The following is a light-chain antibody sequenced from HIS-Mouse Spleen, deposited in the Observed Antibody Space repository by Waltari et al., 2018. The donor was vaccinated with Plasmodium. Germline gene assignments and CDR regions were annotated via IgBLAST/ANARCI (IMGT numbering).Light chain of an antibody. Sequence: SYELTQPPSVSVSPGQTARITCSGDALPKQYAYWYQQKPGQAPVLVNYKDSERPSRIPERCAGYSSGTTVTLTISGVRAEDEADYYCQSADSSGTPNWVFGGGTKLTVL. CDR3: QSADSSGTPNWV. CDR2: KDS. CDR1: ALPKQY. V-gene: IGLV3-25*03. J-gene: IGLJ3*02.